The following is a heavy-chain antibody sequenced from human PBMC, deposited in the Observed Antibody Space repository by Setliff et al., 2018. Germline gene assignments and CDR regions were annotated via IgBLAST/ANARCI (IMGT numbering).Heavy chain of an antibody. CDR2: IYPGDSDT. CDR3: ARSDYGDYFAWDSYGMDV. CDR1: GYSFTSYW. D-gene: IGHD4-17*01. V-gene: IGHV5-51*01. J-gene: IGHJ6*02. Sequence: GETLKISCKGSGYSFTSYWIAWVRQMPGKGLEWMGIIYPGDSDTRYSPSFQGQVTISADRSTRTAYLQWSSLKASDTAFYYCARSDYGDYFAWDSYGMDVWGQGTTVTVSS.